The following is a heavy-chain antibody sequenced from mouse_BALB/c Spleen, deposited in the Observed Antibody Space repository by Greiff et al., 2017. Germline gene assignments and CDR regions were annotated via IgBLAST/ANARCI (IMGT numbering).Heavy chain of an antibody. D-gene: IGHD2-3*01. CDR3: ARVTTYYFDY. Sequence: QVQLQQSGPELVKPGASVKISCKASGYAFSSSWMNWVKQRPGQGLEWIGRIYPGDGDTNYNGKFKGKATLTADKSSSTAYMQLSSLTSVDSAVYFCARVTTYYFDYWGQGTTLTVSS. V-gene: IGHV1-82*01. J-gene: IGHJ2*01. CDR2: IYPGDGDT. CDR1: GYAFSSSW.